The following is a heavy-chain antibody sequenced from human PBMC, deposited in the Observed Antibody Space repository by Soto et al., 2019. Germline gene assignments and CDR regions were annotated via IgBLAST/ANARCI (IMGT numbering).Heavy chain of an antibody. V-gene: IGHV3-30*18. J-gene: IGHJ4*02. D-gene: IGHD3-22*01. Sequence: QVQLVESGGGVVQPGRSLRLSCAASGFTFSSYGMHWVRQAPGKGLEWVAVISYDGSNKYYADSVPGRFTISRDNSKNTLYLQMNSLRAEDTAVYNSAKVPPAPYYYDSSGYGADFDYWGPGTLVTVSS. CDR3: AKVPPAPYYYDSSGYGADFDY. CDR2: ISYDGSNK. CDR1: GFTFSSYG.